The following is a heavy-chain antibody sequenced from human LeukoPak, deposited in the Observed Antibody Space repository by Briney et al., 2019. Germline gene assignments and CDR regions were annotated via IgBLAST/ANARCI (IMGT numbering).Heavy chain of an antibody. D-gene: IGHD3-10*01. CDR3: AKDLHGSGNYRFDV. V-gene: IGHV3-53*01. J-gene: IGHJ3*01. CDR2: IYSGGST. Sequence: GSXXLXXAASGFXXSSNXXTXVRQAPGKGLEWVSIIYSGGSTSYADSVKGRFTISRDNSKNTLYLQMNSLRAEDTAVYYCAKDLHGSGNYRFDVWGQGTMVTVSS. CDR1: GFXXSSNX.